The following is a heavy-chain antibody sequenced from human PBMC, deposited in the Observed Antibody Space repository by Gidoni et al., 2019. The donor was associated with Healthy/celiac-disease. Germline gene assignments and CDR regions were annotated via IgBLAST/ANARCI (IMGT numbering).Heavy chain of an antibody. D-gene: IGHD3-10*01. CDR1: GCSISSGGYS. CDR2: IDHSGST. Sequence: LQLQESGSGLVKPSQSLSLTCAVSGCSISSGGYSWSWIRQLPGKGLEWIGYIDHSGSTYYNPSLKSRVTISVDRSKNQFSLKLSSVTAADTAVYYCARAEGIYGSGSYYFDYWGQGTLVTVSS. V-gene: IGHV4-30-2*01. J-gene: IGHJ4*02. CDR3: ARAEGIYGSGSYYFDY.